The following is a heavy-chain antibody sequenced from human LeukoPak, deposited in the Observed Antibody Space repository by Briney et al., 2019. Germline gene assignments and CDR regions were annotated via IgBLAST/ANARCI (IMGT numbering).Heavy chain of an antibody. CDR1: GGSISSYYW. J-gene: IGHJ4*02. CDR2: INTDGTVT. Sequence: PSETLSLTCTVSGGSISSYYWMLWVRQAPGKGLESVSRINTDGTVTTYADSVKGRFTVSRDNADNTMFLQMNSVRDEDTAVYYCATKQWLAPPPDSWGQGTPVTVSS. CDR3: ATKQWLAPPPDS. V-gene: IGHV3-74*01. D-gene: IGHD6-19*01.